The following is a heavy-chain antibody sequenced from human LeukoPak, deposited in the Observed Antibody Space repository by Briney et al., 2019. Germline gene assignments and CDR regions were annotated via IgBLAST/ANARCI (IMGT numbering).Heavy chain of an antibody. J-gene: IGHJ4*02. Sequence: PGGSLRLSCAASGFTVSSNYMSWVRRAPGKGLEWVANINQDGSEKHYVDSVKGRFTISRDNAKNSLYLQINSLSAEDTAVYYCARDYGGSDFDYWGQGTLVTVSS. D-gene: IGHD3-16*01. CDR2: INQDGSEK. CDR1: GFTVSSNY. CDR3: ARDYGGSDFDY. V-gene: IGHV3-7*01.